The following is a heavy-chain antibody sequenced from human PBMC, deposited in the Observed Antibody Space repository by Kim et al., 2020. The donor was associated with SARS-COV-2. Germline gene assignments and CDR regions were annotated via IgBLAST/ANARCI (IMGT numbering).Heavy chain of an antibody. D-gene: IGHD2-21*02. CDR3: ARGSTVVVTAIY. Sequence: NYHPSLKSRVTISIDTSKNQFSLKLSSVTAADTAVYYWARGSTVVVTAIYWGQGTLVTVSS. J-gene: IGHJ4*02. V-gene: IGHV4-59*09.